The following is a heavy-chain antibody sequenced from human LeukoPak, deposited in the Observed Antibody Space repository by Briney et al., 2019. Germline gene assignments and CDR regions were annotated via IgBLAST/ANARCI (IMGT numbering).Heavy chain of an antibody. CDR3: ARLGYCSSTSCSIDY. Sequence: GGSLRLSCAASGFTFSTYSMSWVRQAPGKGREWVSSIRSISSYIYYADSVNSRFTISRDNAKNSLYLQMDRLRAEDTAVYYCARLGYCSSTSCSIDYWGQGTLVTVSS. J-gene: IGHJ4*02. D-gene: IGHD2-2*01. CDR1: GFTFSTYS. V-gene: IGHV3-21*01. CDR2: IRSISSYI.